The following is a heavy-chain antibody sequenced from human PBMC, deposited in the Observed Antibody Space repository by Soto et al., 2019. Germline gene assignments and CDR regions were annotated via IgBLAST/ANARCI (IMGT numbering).Heavy chain of an antibody. V-gene: IGHV1-18*01. J-gene: IGHJ4*02. D-gene: IGHD6-6*01. CDR2: ISADSGFT. CDR1: GYTFDIYG. CDR3: ARNGGRSSPLDY. Sequence: QVQLEQSGAEVKKPGASVMVSCKASGYTFDIYGISWVRQAPGQGLEWMGWISADSGFTDYAQNFQGRVPLTTDTSTTTAYMELRSLRSDDTAVYYCARNGGRSSPLDYWGQGTVVTVSS.